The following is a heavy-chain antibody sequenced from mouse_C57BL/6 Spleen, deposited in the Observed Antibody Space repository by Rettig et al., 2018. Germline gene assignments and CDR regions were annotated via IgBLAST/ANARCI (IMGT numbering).Heavy chain of an antibody. CDR1: GYTFTSYT. V-gene: IGHV1-4*01. D-gene: IGHD1-1*01. Sequence: ASVKMSCKASGYTFTSYTMHWVKQRPGQGLEWIGYINPSSGYTKYNQKFKDKATLTADKSSSTAYMQLSSLTSEDSAVYYCARGPNYYGSSYYFDYWGQGTTLTVSS. J-gene: IGHJ2*01. CDR2: INPSSGYT. CDR3: ARGPNYYGSSYYFDY.